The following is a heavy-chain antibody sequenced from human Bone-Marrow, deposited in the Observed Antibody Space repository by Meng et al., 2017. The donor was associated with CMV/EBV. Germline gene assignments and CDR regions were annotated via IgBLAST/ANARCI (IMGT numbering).Heavy chain of an antibody. Sequence: GESLKISCAASGFTCSSYWMHWVRQAPGKGLVWVSRINSDGSNTSYADSVKGRFTISRDNAKNTLYLPMNSLRAEDTAVYDCARGRMSGYYSSWFDPWGQGTMVTVSS. V-gene: IGHV3-74*01. J-gene: IGHJ5*02. CDR3: ARGRMSGYYSSWFDP. CDR1: GFTCSSYW. D-gene: IGHD3-3*01. CDR2: INSDGSNT.